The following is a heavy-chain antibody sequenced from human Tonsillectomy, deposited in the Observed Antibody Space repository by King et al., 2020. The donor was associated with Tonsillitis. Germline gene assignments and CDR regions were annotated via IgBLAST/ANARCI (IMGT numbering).Heavy chain of an antibody. V-gene: IGHV1-2*02. D-gene: IGHD6-13*01. CDR3: ARGIAAAGRTSTGIAAY. Sequence: VQLVESGAEVKKPGASVKVSCKASGYTFTGYYMHWVRQAPGQGLEWMGWINPNSGGTNCAQKFQGRVTMTRDTSISTAYMELSRLRSDDTAVYYCARGIAAAGRTSTGIAAYWGQGTLVTVSS. CDR1: GYTFTGYY. J-gene: IGHJ4*02. CDR2: INPNSGGT.